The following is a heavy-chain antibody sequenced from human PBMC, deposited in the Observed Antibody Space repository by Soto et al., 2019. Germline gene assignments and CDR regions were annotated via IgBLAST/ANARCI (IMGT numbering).Heavy chain of an antibody. J-gene: IGHJ4*02. V-gene: IGHV4-59*01. D-gene: IGHD6-13*01. Sequence: SETLSLTCTVSGGSISSYYWSWIRQPPGKGLEWIGYIYYSGSTNYNPSLKSRVTISVDTSKNQFSLKLSSVTAADTAVYYCARRGAAGYFDYWGQGTLVTVSS. CDR2: IYYSGST. CDR1: GGSISSYY. CDR3: ARRGAAGYFDY.